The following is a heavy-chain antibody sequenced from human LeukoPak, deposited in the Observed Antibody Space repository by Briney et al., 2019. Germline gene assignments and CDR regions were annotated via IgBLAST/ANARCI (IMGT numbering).Heavy chain of an antibody. D-gene: IGHD3-22*01. Sequence: SETLSLTCTVSGGSISSSSYYWGWTRQPPGKGLEWIGSIYYSGSTYYNPSLKSRVTISVDTSKNQFSLKLSSVTAADTAVYYCAKRGTYYYDSSINWFDPWGQGTLVTVSS. V-gene: IGHV4-39*01. CDR1: GGSISSSSYY. CDR3: AKRGTYYYDSSINWFDP. CDR2: IYYSGST. J-gene: IGHJ5*02.